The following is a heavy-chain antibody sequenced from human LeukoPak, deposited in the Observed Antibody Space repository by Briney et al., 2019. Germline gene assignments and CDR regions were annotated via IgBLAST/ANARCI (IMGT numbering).Heavy chain of an antibody. D-gene: IGHD2-15*01. Sequence: GGSLRLSCAASGFTVSSNYMSWVRQAPGKGLEWVSVIYSGGSTYYADSVKGRFTISRDNSKNTLYLQMNSLRAEDTAVYYCARDDLVVKGVDYWGQGTLVTVSS. CDR1: GFTVSSNY. CDR2: IYSGGST. CDR3: ARDDLVVKGVDY. V-gene: IGHV3-53*01. J-gene: IGHJ4*02.